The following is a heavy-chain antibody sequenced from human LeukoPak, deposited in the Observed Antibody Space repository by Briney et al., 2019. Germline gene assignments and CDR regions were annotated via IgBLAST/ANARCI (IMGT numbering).Heavy chain of an antibody. Sequence: GGSLRLSCAASGFTFSSYAMSWVRQAPGKGLEWVSAISGSGGSTYYADSVKGRFTISRDNAKNSLYLQMNSLRAEDTAVYYCARDGYCSSTSCYDGHYYYGMDVWGQGTTVTVSS. D-gene: IGHD2-2*01. V-gene: IGHV3-23*01. CDR2: ISGSGGST. J-gene: IGHJ6*02. CDR1: GFTFSSYA. CDR3: ARDGYCSSTSCYDGHYYYGMDV.